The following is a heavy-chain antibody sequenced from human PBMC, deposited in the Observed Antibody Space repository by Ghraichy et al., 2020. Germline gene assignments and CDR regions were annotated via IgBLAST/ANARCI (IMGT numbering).Heavy chain of an antibody. Sequence: GALRLSCAASGFTFRSYWMSWVRQAPGKGLEWVANIKQDGSEQYYVDSVKGRFTISRDNAKNSLYLQMNSLRAEDTAVYYCSRDYYDSSGYPSPFDYWGQGTLVTVSS. CDR2: IKQDGSEQ. J-gene: IGHJ4*02. CDR3: SRDYYDSSGYPSPFDY. CDR1: GFTFRSYW. V-gene: IGHV3-7*03. D-gene: IGHD3-22*01.